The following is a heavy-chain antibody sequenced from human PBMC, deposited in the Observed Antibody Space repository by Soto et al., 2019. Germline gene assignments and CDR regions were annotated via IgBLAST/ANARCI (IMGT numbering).Heavy chain of an antibody. V-gene: IGHV1-24*01. D-gene: IGHD2-15*01. CDR1: GYTFTGYY. J-gene: IGHJ3*02. Sequence: ASVKVSCKASGYTFTGYYMHWVRQAPGKGLEWMGGFDPEDGETIYAQKFQGRVTMTEDTSTDTAYMELSSLRSEDTAVYYCAIPTQREDGAFDIWGQGTMVTVSS. CDR3: AIPTQREDGAFDI. CDR2: FDPEDGET.